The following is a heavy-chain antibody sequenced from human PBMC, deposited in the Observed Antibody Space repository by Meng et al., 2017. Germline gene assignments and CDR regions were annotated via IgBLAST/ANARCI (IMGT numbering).Heavy chain of an antibody. V-gene: IGHV3-21*01. CDR1: GFTFSSYS. J-gene: IGHJ4*02. D-gene: IGHD3-22*01. Sequence: GESLKISCAASGFTFSSYSMNWVRQAPGKGLEWVSSISSSSSYIYYADSVKGRFTISRDNAKNSLYLQMNSLRAEDTAVYYCARDPAYYDRSGYYDYWGQGTLVTVSS. CDR3: ARDPAYYDRSGYYDY. CDR2: ISSSSSYI.